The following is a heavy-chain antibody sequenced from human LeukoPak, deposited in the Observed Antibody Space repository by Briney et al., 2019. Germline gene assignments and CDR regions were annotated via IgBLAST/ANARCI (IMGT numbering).Heavy chain of an antibody. V-gene: IGHV3-23*01. CDR3: AKDLALRDIVVVVAATGSPIDY. CDR2: ISGSGGST. CDR1: GFTFSSYA. D-gene: IGHD2-15*01. J-gene: IGHJ4*02. Sequence: GGSLRLSCAASGFTFSSYAMSWVRQAPGKGLEWVSAISGSGGSTYYADSVKGRFTISRDNAKNTMYLQMNSLRAEDTAVYYCAKDLALRDIVVVVAATGSPIDYWGQGTLVTVSS.